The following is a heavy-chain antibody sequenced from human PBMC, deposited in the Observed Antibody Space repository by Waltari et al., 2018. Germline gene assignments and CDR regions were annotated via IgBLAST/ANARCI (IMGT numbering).Heavy chain of an antibody. CDR1: GFPFSSYA. Sequence: QVQLVESGGGVVQPGRSLRLSCAASGFPFSSYAMHWVRQAPGKGLEWVAVITYEGSNKYYADSVKGRFTISRDNSKNTLYLQMNSLRAEDTAVYYCARERLKYNWNDVVDYWGQGTLVTVSS. CDR2: ITYEGSNK. D-gene: IGHD1-20*01. V-gene: IGHV3-30*01. J-gene: IGHJ4*02. CDR3: ARERLKYNWNDVVDY.